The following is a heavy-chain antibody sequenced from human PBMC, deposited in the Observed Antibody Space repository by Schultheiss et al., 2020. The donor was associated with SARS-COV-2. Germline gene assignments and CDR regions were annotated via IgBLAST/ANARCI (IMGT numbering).Heavy chain of an antibody. CDR1: GGSISSGGYY. CDR3: ARRGFAWFFDL. J-gene: IGHJ2*01. CDR2: IYYSGST. V-gene: IGHV4-31*03. Sequence: SETLSLTCTVSGGSISSGGYYWSWIRQHPGKGLEWIGYIYYSGSTYYNPSLKSRVTISLDTSKNQFSLKVTSLTAADTAMYYCARRGFAWFFDLWGRGTLVTVSS.